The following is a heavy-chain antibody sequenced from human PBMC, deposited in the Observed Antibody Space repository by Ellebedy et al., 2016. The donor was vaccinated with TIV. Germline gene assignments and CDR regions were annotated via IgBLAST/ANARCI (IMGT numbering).Heavy chain of an antibody. Sequence: SETLSLXXAVYGGSFSGYYWSWIRQPPGKGLEWIGEINHSGSTNYNPSLKSRVTISVDTSKNQFSLKLSSVTAADTAVYYCARETTVTTTLYYYYYGMDVWGQGTTVTVSS. D-gene: IGHD4-17*01. CDR1: GGSFSGYY. CDR3: ARETTVTTTLYYYYYGMDV. V-gene: IGHV4-34*01. CDR2: INHSGST. J-gene: IGHJ6*02.